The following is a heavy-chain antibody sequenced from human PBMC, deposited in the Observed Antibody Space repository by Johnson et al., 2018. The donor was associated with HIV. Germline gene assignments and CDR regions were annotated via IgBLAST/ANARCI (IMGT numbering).Heavy chain of an antibody. CDR3: GRESTGAGTAFDI. CDR2: INRDGSDK. D-gene: IGHD2-8*02. J-gene: IGHJ3*02. Sequence: VQLVESWGGLVQPGGSLRLSCAASGFTFSNHHMTWVRQAPGKGLEWVANINRDGSDKYYVDSVKGRFTISRDNAQDSLYLQMNSLRVDDTAVYYCGRESTGAGTAFDIWGQGTMVTVSS. V-gene: IGHV3-7*01. CDR1: GFTFSNHH.